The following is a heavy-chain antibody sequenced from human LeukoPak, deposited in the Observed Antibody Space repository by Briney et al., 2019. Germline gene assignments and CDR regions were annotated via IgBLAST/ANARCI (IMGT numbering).Heavy chain of an antibody. CDR2: IKQYGSEK. Sequence: GGSLRLSCAASGFTFSNYWMTWVRQAPGKGLEWVANIKQYGSEKYYVDSVKGRFTISRDNAKKSLYLQMNSLRAEDTAVYYCAKDPWSRDSSGYYYIYYFDYWGQGTLVTVSS. V-gene: IGHV3-7*03. J-gene: IGHJ4*02. CDR3: AKDPWSRDSSGYYYIYYFDY. CDR1: GFTFSNYW. D-gene: IGHD3-22*01.